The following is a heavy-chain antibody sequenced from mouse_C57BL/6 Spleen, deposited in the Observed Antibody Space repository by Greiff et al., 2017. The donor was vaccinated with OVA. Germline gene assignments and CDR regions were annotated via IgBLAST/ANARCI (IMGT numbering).Heavy chain of an antibody. CDR1: GYSITSGYY. D-gene: IGHD4-1*01. CDR2: ISYDGSN. Sequence: EVQRVESGPGLVKPSQSLSLTCSVTGYSITSGYYWNWIRQFPGNKLEWMGYISYDGSNNYNPSLKNRISITRDTSKNQFFLKLNSVTTEDTATYYCARAGTGTGDFDYWGQGTTLTVSS. V-gene: IGHV3-6*01. J-gene: IGHJ2*01. CDR3: ARAGTGTGDFDY.